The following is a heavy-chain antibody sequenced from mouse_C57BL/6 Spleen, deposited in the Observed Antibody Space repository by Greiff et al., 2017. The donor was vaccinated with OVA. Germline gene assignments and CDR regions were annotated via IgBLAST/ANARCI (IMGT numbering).Heavy chain of an antibody. J-gene: IGHJ3*01. CDR2: IRNKANNHAT. V-gene: IGHV6-6*01. Sequence: EVKLLESGGGLVQPGGSMKLSCAASGFTFSDAWMDWVRQSPEKGLEWVAEIRNKANNHATYYAESVKGRFTISRDDSKSSVYLQMNSLRAEDTGIYYCTGYWFAYWGQGTLVTVSA. D-gene: IGHD2-2*01. CDR1: GFTFSDAW. CDR3: TGYWFAY.